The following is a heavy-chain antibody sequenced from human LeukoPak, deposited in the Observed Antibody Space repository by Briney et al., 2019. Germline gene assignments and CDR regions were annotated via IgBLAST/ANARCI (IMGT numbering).Heavy chain of an antibody. CDR2: IYHSGST. V-gene: IGHV4-30-2*01. CDR1: GGSISSGGYS. CDR3: ARGHYDFWSGSPSYYGMDV. J-gene: IGHJ6*02. D-gene: IGHD3-3*01. Sequence: SETLSLTCAVSGGSISSGGYSWSWIRQPPGKGLEWIGYIYHSGSTYYNPSLKSRVTISVDRTKNQFSLKLSSVTAADTAVYYCARGHYDFWSGSPSYYGMDVWGQGTTVTVSS.